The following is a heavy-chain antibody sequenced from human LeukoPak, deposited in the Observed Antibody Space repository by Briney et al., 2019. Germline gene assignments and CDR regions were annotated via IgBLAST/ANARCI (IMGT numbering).Heavy chain of an antibody. D-gene: IGHD5-12*01. CDR3: ARDRIIMAKSYYYYYYMDV. Sequence: SVKVSCKASGGTFSSYAISWVRQAPGQGLEWMGGIIPIFGTANYAQKFQGRVTITADESTSTAYMELSSLRSEDTAVYYCARDRIIMAKSYYYYYYMDVWGKGTRSPSP. CDR1: GGTFSSYA. J-gene: IGHJ6*03. V-gene: IGHV1-69*13. CDR2: IIPIFGTA.